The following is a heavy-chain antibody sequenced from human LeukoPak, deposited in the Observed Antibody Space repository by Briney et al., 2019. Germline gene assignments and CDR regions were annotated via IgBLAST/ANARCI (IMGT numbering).Heavy chain of an antibody. Sequence: ASVKVSCKASGYTFTSYDINWVRQATGQGLEWMGWMNPNSGNTGYAQKFQGRVTMTRNTSISTAYMELSSLRSEDTAVYYCAREQWLSLGKIYGMDVWGQGTTVTVSS. V-gene: IGHV1-8*01. D-gene: IGHD6-19*01. CDR2: MNPNSGNT. CDR3: AREQWLSLGKIYGMDV. CDR1: GYTFTSYD. J-gene: IGHJ6*02.